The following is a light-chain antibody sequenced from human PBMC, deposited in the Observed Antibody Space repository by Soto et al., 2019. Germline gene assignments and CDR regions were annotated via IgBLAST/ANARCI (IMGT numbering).Light chain of an antibody. CDR1: QSISGW. Sequence: DIQMTPAPSPPSATIGDRVTIPCLASQSISGWLAWYQQKPGKAPKLLIYKASSLEGGVPARFSGSGSGTEFSLTISSLQSDDFATYYCQQYDTYSWTFGQGTKVDIK. J-gene: IGKJ1*01. CDR3: QQYDTYSWT. V-gene: IGKV1-5*03. CDR2: KAS.